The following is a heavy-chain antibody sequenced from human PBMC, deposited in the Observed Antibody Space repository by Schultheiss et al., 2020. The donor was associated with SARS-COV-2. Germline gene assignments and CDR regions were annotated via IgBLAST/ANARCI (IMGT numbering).Heavy chain of an antibody. V-gene: IGHV4-4*08. J-gene: IGHJ4*02. CDR1: GGSFSGYY. CDR3: ARLRLGELSFFDY. D-gene: IGHD3-16*02. Sequence: SQTLSLTCAVYGGSFSGYYWSWIRQPPGKGLEWIGYIYTSGSTNYNPSLKSRVTMSVDTSKNQFSLKLSSVTAADTAVYYCARLRLGELSFFDYWGQGTLVTVSS. CDR2: IYTSGST.